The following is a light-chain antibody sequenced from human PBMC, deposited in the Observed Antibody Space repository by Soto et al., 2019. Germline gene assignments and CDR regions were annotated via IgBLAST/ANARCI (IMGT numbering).Light chain of an antibody. CDR2: DAS. J-gene: IGKJ1*01. CDR3: QQYNNYPRT. Sequence: IQMDPAPSTPSASIRERXSLPCGASESIRTWLAWYQHKPGKAPKFLIYDASTLESGVPSRFSGSGSGTEFTLTISSLQPDDFATYYCQQYNNYPRTFGQGTKVDIK. CDR1: ESIRTW. V-gene: IGKV1-5*01.